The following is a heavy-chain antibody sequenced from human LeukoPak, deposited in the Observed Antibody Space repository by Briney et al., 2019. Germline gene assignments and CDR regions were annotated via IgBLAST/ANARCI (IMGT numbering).Heavy chain of an antibody. D-gene: IGHD4-17*01. J-gene: IGHJ4*02. CDR2: INPDNGYT. CDR1: GYSFTSQD. CDR3: ARAATVTAESAFGY. V-gene: IGHV1-3*03. Sequence: ASVKVSCKASGYSFTSQDMHWVRQAPGQRLEWLGCINPDNGYTTYSQEFQGRVTITRDTSASTAYMELSSLRSEDLAVYYCARAATVTAESAFGYWGQGTLVTVSS.